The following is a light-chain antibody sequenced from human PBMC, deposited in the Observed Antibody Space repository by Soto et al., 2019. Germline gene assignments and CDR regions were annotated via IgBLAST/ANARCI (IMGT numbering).Light chain of an antibody. CDR2: EVS. CDR3: SSYGGTDIVI. CDR1: SSDVGGHNF. J-gene: IGLJ2*01. Sequence: QSALTQPPSASGSPGQSVTISCTGTSSDVGGHNFVSWYQQHPGEAPKLIIYEVSRRPSGVPDRFSGSKSGNTASLAVSGLQADDEADYYCSSYGGTDIVIFGGGTKLTVL. V-gene: IGLV2-8*01.